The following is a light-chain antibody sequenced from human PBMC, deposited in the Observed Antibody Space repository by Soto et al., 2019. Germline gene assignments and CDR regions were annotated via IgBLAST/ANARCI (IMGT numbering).Light chain of an antibody. J-gene: IGLJ2*01. CDR2: NTY. CDR1: SSNIGSHT. V-gene: IGLV1-44*01. CDR3: AEWDDILNGVV. Sequence: QSALTQPPSASGTPGQRVTISCSGSSSNIGSHTVNWYQQLPGTAPRLLIYNTYYRPSGVPDRFSGSKSGTSASLAISGLQAEDEADYYWAEWDDILNGVVFGGGTKLTVL.